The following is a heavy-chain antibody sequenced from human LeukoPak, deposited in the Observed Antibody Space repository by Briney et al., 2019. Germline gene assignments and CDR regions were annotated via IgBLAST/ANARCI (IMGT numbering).Heavy chain of an antibody. J-gene: IGHJ4*02. CDR2: IIPIFGTA. Sequence: SVKVSCKASGGTFSSYAISWVRQAPGQGLEWMGRIIPIFGTANYAQKFQGRVTITMDESTSTAYMELSSLRSEDTAVYYCARSGGAGYYTDFDYWGQGTLVTVSS. CDR1: GGTFSSYA. V-gene: IGHV1-69*05. D-gene: IGHD3/OR15-3a*01. CDR3: ARSGGAGYYTDFDY.